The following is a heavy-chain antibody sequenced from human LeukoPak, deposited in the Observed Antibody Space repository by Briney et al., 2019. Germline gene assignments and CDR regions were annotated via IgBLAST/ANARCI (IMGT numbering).Heavy chain of an antibody. J-gene: IGHJ4*02. Sequence: VASVKVSCKASGYTFTSYYMHWVRQAPGQGLEWMGIINPSGGSTSYAQKFQGRVTMTRDTSTSTVYMELSSLRSEDTAVYYCARVRRHLVATTTKGYFDYWGQGTLVTVSS. CDR2: INPSGGST. CDR1: GYTFTSYY. CDR3: ARVRRHLVATTTKGYFDY. D-gene: IGHD5-12*01. V-gene: IGHV1-46*01.